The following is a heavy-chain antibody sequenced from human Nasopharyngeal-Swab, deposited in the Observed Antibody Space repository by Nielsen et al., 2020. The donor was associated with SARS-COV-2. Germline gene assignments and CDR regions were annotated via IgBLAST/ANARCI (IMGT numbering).Heavy chain of an antibody. J-gene: IGHJ5*02. Sequence: GGSLRLSCSASGFTFSSYAMHWVRQAPGKGLEYVSAISSNGSSTYYADSVKGRFTISRDNSRNTLYLQMSSLRAEDTAVYCCVRLYDFWSGEPSWGQGTLVTVSS. CDR3: VRLYDFWSGEPS. CDR2: ISSNGSST. D-gene: IGHD3-3*01. CDR1: GFTFSSYA. V-gene: IGHV3-64D*08.